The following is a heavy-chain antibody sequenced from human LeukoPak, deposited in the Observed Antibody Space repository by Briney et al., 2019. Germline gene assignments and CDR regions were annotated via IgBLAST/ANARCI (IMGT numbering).Heavy chain of an antibody. J-gene: IGHJ4*02. CDR1: GGSISSSNW. CDR3: ARGRSYYFGY. CDR2: IYHSGST. Sequence: SETLSLTCAVSGGSISSSNWWSWVRQPPGKGLERIGEIYHSGSTNYNPSLKSRVTISVDTSKNQFSLKLSSVTAADTAVYYCARGRSYYFGYWGQGTLVTVSS. V-gene: IGHV4-4*02.